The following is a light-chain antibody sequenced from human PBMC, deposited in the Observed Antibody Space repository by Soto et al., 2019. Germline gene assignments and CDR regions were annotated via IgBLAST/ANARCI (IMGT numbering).Light chain of an antibody. V-gene: IGKV1-39*01. CDR1: QSISTY. Sequence: DIQMTQSPSSLSASVGDIVTITCRAIQSISTYLIWYQQKPGKAPKLLIYATSSLQSGVPSRFSGSGSGTDFTLTISSLQPEDFATYYCQQSYSTPPGTFGQGTHVDIK. CDR3: QQSYSTPPGT. CDR2: ATS. J-gene: IGKJ1*01.